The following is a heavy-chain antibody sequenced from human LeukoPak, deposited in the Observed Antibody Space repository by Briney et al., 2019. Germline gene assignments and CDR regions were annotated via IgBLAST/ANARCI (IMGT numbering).Heavy chain of an antibody. Sequence: GGSLRLSCAASGFTFSSYAMHWVRQAPGKGLEYVSAISSNGGTTYYANSVKGRFTISRDNSKNTLYLQMGSLGAEDMAVYYCARDSVRGSTSLLNWFDPWGQGTLVTVSP. V-gene: IGHV3-64*01. D-gene: IGHD2-2*01. CDR3: ARDSVRGSTSLLNWFDP. CDR1: GFTFSSYA. CDR2: ISSNGGTT. J-gene: IGHJ5*02.